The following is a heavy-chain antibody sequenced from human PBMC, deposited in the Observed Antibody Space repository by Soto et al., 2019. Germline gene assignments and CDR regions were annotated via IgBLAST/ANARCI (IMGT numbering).Heavy chain of an antibody. V-gene: IGHV3-7*01. J-gene: IGHJ4*02. CDR2: IKQDGSEK. D-gene: IGHD2-15*01. CDR1: GFTFSSYW. Sequence: EVQLVESGGGLVQPGGSLRLSCAASGFTFSSYWMSWVRQAPGKGLEWVANIKQDGSEKYYVDSVKGRLTISRDNAKNSLYLRMNSLRAEDTAVYYCATIWWELATNPFDYWGQGTLVTVSS. CDR3: ATIWWELATNPFDY.